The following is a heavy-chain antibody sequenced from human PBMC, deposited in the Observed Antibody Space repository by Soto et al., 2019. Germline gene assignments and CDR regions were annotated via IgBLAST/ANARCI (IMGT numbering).Heavy chain of an antibody. CDR2: IHGNGGGT. CDR1: GFNLRDYA. J-gene: IGHJ5*01. V-gene: IGHV3-23*01. Sequence: EVQLLESGGGLVQPGGSLRVSCVVSGFNLRDYAMTWVRQPPGKGVEWVSSIHGNGGGTYYADSVKGRFTVSRDDSKETLYLQLSRLRVDDTAVYYCAKDAVPFNGVWDWFDSWGQGTLVTVSS. CDR3: AKDAVPFNGVWDWFDS. D-gene: IGHD3-16*01.